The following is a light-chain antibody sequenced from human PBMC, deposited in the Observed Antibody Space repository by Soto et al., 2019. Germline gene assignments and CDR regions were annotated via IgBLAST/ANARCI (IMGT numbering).Light chain of an antibody. CDR1: QSVSSY. CDR3: QQRSNWLIT. J-gene: IGKJ1*01. Sequence: EIVLTQSPATLSLSPGERATLSCRASQSVSSYLAWYQQKPGQAPRLLIYDASNRATGIPARFSGSGSGTDFTLTISSLEPEDFAVYYCQQRSNWLITFXQGTKVDIK. CDR2: DAS. V-gene: IGKV3-11*01.